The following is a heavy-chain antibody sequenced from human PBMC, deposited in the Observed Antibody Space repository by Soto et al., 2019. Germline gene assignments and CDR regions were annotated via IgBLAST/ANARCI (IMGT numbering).Heavy chain of an antibody. CDR3: ARKGYSGYNYSPDY. CDR1: GFTFSSYG. V-gene: IGHV3-33*01. Sequence: PGGSLRLSCAASGFTFSSYGMHWVRQAPGKGLEWVAVIWYDGSNKYYADSVKGRFTISRDNSKNTLYLQMNSLTAEDTAVYYCARKGYSGYNYSPDYWGQGTLVTVSS. D-gene: IGHD5-12*01. CDR2: IWYDGSNK. J-gene: IGHJ4*02.